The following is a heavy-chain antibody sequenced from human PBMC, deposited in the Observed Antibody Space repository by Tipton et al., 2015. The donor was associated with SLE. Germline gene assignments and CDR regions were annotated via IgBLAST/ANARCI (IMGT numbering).Heavy chain of an antibody. CDR2: IYYSGST. D-gene: IGHD6-13*01. CDR1: GYSISSGYY. Sequence: TLSLTCAVSGYSISSGYYWGWIRQPPGKGLEWIGYIYYSGSTNYNPSLKSRVTISVDTSKNQFSLKVSSVTAADTAVYYCARHRGYGSSNWYFDLWGRGTLVTVSS. V-gene: IGHV4-38-2*01. J-gene: IGHJ2*01. CDR3: ARHRGYGSSNWYFDL.